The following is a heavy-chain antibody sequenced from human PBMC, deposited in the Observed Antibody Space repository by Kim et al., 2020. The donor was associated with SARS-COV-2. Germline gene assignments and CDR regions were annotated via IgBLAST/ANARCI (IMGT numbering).Heavy chain of an antibody. CDR2: ISSSGSTI. D-gene: IGHD2-15*01. Sequence: GGSLRLSCAASGFTFSDYYMSWIRQAPGKGLEWVSYISSSGSTIYYADSVKGRFTISRDNAKNSLYLQMNSLRAEDTAVYYCARDIVVVVAALPEAFDIWGQGTMVTVSS. CDR3: ARDIVVVVAALPEAFDI. J-gene: IGHJ3*02. CDR1: GFTFSDYY. V-gene: IGHV3-11*01.